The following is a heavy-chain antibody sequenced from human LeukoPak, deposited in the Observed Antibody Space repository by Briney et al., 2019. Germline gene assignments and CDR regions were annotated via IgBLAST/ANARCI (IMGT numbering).Heavy chain of an antibody. Sequence: SETLSLTCSVSGGSISNYYWNWIRQPPGKGLEWIGNLYSSGSTNYNPSLKSRVTISVDTSKNQFSLKLNSVTPADTAVYYCARHDDSTETLDYWGQGTLVTVSS. V-gene: IGHV4-59*01. CDR3: ARHDDSTETLDY. J-gene: IGHJ4*02. CDR2: LYSSGST. CDR1: GGSISNYY. D-gene: IGHD3-22*01.